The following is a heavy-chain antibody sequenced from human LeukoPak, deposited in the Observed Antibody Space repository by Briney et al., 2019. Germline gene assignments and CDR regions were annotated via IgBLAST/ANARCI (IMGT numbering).Heavy chain of an antibody. CDR1: GFTFSSYS. V-gene: IGHV3-21*01. CDR2: ISSSSSYI. Sequence: GGSLRLSCVASGFTFSSYSMNWVRQAPGKGLEWVSSISSSSSYIYYADSVKGRFTISRDNAKNSLYLQMNSLRAEDTAVYYCARGRSDILTGYNYWGQGTLVTVSS. D-gene: IGHD3-9*01. J-gene: IGHJ4*02. CDR3: ARGRSDILTGYNY.